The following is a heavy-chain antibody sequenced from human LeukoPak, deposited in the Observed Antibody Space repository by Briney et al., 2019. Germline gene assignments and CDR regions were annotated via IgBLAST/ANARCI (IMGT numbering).Heavy chain of an antibody. CDR1: GFTFSSYA. V-gene: IGHV3-23*01. CDR2: ISGSGGST. J-gene: IGHJ4*02. Sequence: PGGSLRLSCAASGFTFSSYAMSWVRQAPGKGLEWVSAISGSGGSTYYADSVKGRFTISRDNSKNTLYLQMNSLRAEDTAVYYCATRYCSSTSCYIGFDYWGQGTLVTVSS. CDR3: ATRYCSSTSCYIGFDY. D-gene: IGHD2-2*01.